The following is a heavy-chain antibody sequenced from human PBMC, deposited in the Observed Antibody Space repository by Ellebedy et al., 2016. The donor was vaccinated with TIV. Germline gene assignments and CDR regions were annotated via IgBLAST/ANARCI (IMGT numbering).Heavy chain of an antibody. CDR2: ISYDGSDV. D-gene: IGHD1-7*01. J-gene: IGHJ4*02. V-gene: IGHV3-30*03. CDR3: ARVDWNFAFDY. Sequence: GESLKISCAASGFTFSSYGLHWVRQAPGRGLEWVAFISYDGSDVYYADSVKGRFTISRDNAKNSLYLQMNSLRADDTAVYFCARVDWNFAFDYWGQGNLVTVSS. CDR1: GFTFSSYG.